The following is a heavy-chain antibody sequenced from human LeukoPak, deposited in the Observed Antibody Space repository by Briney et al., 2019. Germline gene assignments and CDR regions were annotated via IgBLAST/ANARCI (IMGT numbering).Heavy chain of an antibody. Sequence: PGGSLRLSCAASGFTFSSYAMNWARQAPGKGLEWVSSISASSAYMYYAASVKGRHTISRDNAKNSLYLQMNSLRAEDTAVYYCARDFSETLGVWGQGTLVTVSS. CDR1: GFTFSSYA. CDR3: ARDFSETLGV. D-gene: IGHD3-10*01. V-gene: IGHV3-21*01. J-gene: IGHJ4*02. CDR2: ISASSAYM.